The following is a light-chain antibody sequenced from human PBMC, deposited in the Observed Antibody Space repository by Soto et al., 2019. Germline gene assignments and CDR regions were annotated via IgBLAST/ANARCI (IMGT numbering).Light chain of an antibody. CDR1: SSDVGNYKY. CDR2: EVS. V-gene: IGLV2-14*01. J-gene: IGLJ1*01. Sequence: QSVLTQPASVSGSPGQSITISCTGTSSDVGNYKYVSWYQQHPGKAPKLMIYEVSNRPSGVSNRFSGSKSGNTASLTISGLQAEDETDYYCFSYTSSSPYVFGTGTKVTVL. CDR3: FSYTSSSPYV.